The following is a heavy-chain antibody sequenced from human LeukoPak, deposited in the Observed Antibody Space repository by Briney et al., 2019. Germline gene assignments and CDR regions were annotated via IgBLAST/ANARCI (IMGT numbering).Heavy chain of an antibody. V-gene: IGHV3-21*01. J-gene: IGHJ5*02. CDR3: ARAGNYDSSGYYFLYH. CDR2: ISSSSSYI. Sequence: PGGSLRLSCAASGFTYSSYSMNWVRQAPGKGLEWVSSISSSSSYIYYADSVKGRFTISRDNAKNSLYLQMNSLRAEDTAVYYCARAGNYDSSGYYFLYHWGQGTLVTVSS. D-gene: IGHD3-22*01. CDR1: GFTYSSYS.